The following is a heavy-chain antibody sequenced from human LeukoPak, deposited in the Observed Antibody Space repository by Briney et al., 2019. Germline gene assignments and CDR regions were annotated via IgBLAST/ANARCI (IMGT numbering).Heavy chain of an antibody. D-gene: IGHD6-19*01. CDR3: ARDLGYRSGPIH. J-gene: IGHJ4*02. CDR1: GFSLSSFS. Sequence: GGSLRLSCAASGFSLSSFSMNWVRQAPGKGREWVSYISGGISFTYYVDSVKGRFTSSRDNAKDSLYLQMYSLRAEDTAVYYCARDLGYRSGPIHWGQGTRVTHSS. V-gene: IGHV3-21*01. CDR2: ISGGISFT.